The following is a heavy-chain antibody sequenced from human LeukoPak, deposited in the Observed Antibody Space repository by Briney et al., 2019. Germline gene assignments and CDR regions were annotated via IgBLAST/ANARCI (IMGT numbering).Heavy chain of an antibody. Sequence: ASVKVSCKASGGTFSSYAISWVRQAPGQGLEWMGGIIPIFGTANYAQKFQGRVTITADESTSTAYMELSSLRSEDTAVYYCARGRFAGGDYLAYYFDYWGQGTLVTVSS. CDR3: ARGRFAGGDYLAYYFDY. CDR2: IIPIFGTA. D-gene: IGHD4-17*01. CDR1: GGTFSSYA. V-gene: IGHV1-69*13. J-gene: IGHJ4*02.